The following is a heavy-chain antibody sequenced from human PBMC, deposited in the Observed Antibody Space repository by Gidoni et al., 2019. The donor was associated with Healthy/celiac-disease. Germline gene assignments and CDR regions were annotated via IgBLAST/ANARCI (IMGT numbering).Heavy chain of an antibody. J-gene: IGHJ6*02. CDR1: GFPFSRYA. D-gene: IGHD6-13*01. CDR2: ISYDGSNK. Sequence: QVQLVESGGGVVQPGRSLRLSCAASGFPFSRYAMHWVRQAPGKGLEWVAVISYDGSNKYYADAVKGRFTISRDNSKNTLYLQMNSLRAEDTAVYYCARAPFIAAAGRVNYYYYYGMDVWGQGTTVTVSS. CDR3: ARAPFIAAAGRVNYYYYYGMDV. V-gene: IGHV3-30*04.